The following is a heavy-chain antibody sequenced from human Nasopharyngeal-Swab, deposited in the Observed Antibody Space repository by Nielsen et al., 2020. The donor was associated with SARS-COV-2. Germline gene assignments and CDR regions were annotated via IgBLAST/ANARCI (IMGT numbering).Heavy chain of an antibody. D-gene: IGHD2-2*01. CDR3: ARLPGYCIGNSCSGHYVMDV. Sequence: WVRKGPGKGLEWIGSITRSGHTFYNPSVQSRITISADTSKNHFSLKLTSVTAADTAVYYCARLPGYCIGNSCSGHYVMDVWGQGTTVAVSS. CDR2: ITRSGHT. V-gene: IGHV4-39*02. J-gene: IGHJ6*02.